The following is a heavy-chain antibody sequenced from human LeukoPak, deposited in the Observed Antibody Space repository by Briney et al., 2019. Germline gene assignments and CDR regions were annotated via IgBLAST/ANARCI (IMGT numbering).Heavy chain of an antibody. CDR2: ISSSSSYI. CDR1: GFTFSSYS. Sequence: GGSLRLSCAASGFTFSSYSMNWVRQAPGKGLEWVSSISSSSSYIYYADSVKGRFTISRDNSKSTVYLQMNNLRAEDSGVYFCAKDLTPDGVWDIDYWGPGTPITVSS. J-gene: IGHJ4*02. V-gene: IGHV3-21*04. D-gene: IGHD3-9*01. CDR3: AKDLTPDGVWDIDY.